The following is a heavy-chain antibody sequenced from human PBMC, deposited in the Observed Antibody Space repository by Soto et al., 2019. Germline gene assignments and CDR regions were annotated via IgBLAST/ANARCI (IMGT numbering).Heavy chain of an antibody. CDR2: ISAYNGNT. J-gene: IGHJ6*01. V-gene: IGHV1-18*01. CDR3: XRDRYYDSSXXXYXSGMDV. CDR1: GYTFTSYG. Sequence: GASVKVSCKASGYTFTSYGISXVRQAPGQGLEWMGWISAYNGNTNYAQXXXGRVTMTTDTSTSTAYMELRSLRSDDTAVYXXXRDRYYDSSXXXYXSGMDVXXXGTTV. D-gene: IGHD3-22*01.